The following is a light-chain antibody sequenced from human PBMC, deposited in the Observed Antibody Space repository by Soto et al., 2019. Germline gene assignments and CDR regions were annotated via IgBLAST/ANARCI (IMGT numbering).Light chain of an antibody. CDR2: DAS. V-gene: IGKV3-20*01. CDR3: QQYVSSPPT. J-gene: IGKJ1*01. Sequence: EILLTQSPGTLSLSPGERATLSCRASQSISSSYLAWYQQKPGQAPRLLIYDASSRATGIPDRFSGSGSGTDFTLTISRLEPEDFAVYYCQQYVSSPPTFGQGTKVDIK. CDR1: QSISSSY.